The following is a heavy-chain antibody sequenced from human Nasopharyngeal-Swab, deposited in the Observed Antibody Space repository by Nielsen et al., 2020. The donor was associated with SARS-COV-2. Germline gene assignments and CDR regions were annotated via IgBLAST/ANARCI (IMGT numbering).Heavy chain of an antibody. Sequence: GGSLRLSCAASGFTFSDYYMGWVRQAPGKGLEWISYITSSGSTIFYTDSVKGRFTISRDNAKNSLYLQMNSLRADDTAVYYCAREVVPSIWGQGTLVTVSS. V-gene: IGHV3-11*01. CDR3: AREVVPSI. CDR2: ITSSGSTI. CDR1: GFTFSDYY. J-gene: IGHJ4*02. D-gene: IGHD2-15*01.